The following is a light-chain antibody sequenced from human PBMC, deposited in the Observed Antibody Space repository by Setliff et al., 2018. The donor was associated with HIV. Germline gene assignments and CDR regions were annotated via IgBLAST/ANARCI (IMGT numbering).Light chain of an antibody. CDR1: SSDVGAYNF. Sequence: QSALTQPRSVSGSPRQSVTISCTGTSSDVGAYNFVSWYQQHPGKAPKLMIYDVNKRPSGVPDRFSGSKSGNTASLTISGLQAEDEADYYCCSYADSYTSHYVFGTGTKVTVL. CDR3: CSYADSYTSHYV. V-gene: IGLV2-11*01. J-gene: IGLJ1*01. CDR2: DVN.